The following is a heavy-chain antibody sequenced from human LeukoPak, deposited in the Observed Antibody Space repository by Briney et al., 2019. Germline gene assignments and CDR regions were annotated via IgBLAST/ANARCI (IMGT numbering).Heavy chain of an antibody. J-gene: IGHJ4*02. CDR2: ISYDGSNK. V-gene: IGHV3-30*18. CDR3: AKTVYGGNSEDY. CDR1: GFTFSSYG. D-gene: IGHD4-23*01. Sequence: GGSLRLSCAASGFTFSSYGMHWVRQAPGKGLEWVAVISYDGSNKYYADSVKGRFTISRDNSKNTLYLQMNSLRAEDTAVYYCAKTVYGGNSEDYWGQGTLVTVSS.